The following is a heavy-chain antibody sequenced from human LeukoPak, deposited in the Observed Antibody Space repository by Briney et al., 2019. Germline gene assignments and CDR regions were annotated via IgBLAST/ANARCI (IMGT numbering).Heavy chain of an antibody. CDR1: GGSITSDY. V-gene: IGHV4-59*01. D-gene: IGHD1-26*01. J-gene: IGHJ5*02. CDR2: IYYNGNT. CDR3: ATESGGGRGWFDP. Sequence: SETLSLTCTVSGGSITSDYWTWIRQPPGKGLEWIGYIYYNGNTNYNPSLKSRVTISVDTSKNQFSLRLSSVTAADTAVYYCATESGGGRGWFDPWGQGTLVTVS.